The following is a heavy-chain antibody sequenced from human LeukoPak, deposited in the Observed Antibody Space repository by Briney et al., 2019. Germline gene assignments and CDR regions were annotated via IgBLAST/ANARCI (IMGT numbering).Heavy chain of an antibody. D-gene: IGHD2-15*01. V-gene: IGHV1-2*02. CDR2: INPNSGGT. J-gene: IGHJ6*03. CDR3: ARREIGYCSGGSCYRRDYYYMDV. CDR1: GYTFTGYY. Sequence: ASVKVSCKASGYTFTGYYMHWVRQAPGQGLEWMGWINPNSGGTNYAQKFQGRVTMTRNTSISTAYMELSSLRSEDTAVYYCARREIGYCSGGSCYRRDYYYMDVWGKGTTVTVSS.